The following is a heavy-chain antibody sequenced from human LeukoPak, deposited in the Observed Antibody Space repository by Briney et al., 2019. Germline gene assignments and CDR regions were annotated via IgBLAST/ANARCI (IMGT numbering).Heavy chain of an antibody. CDR1: GYTFTSYG. D-gene: IGHD2-2*02. V-gene: IGHV1-18*01. CDR2: ISAYNGNT. J-gene: IGHJ4*02. CDR3: ARDRSGYCSSTSCYNSDY. Sequence: ASVKVSCTASGYTFTSYGISWVRQAPGQGLEWMGWISAYNGNTNYAQKLQGRVTMTTDTSTSTAYMELRSLRSDDTAVYYCARDRSGYCSSTSCYNSDYWGQGTLVTVSS.